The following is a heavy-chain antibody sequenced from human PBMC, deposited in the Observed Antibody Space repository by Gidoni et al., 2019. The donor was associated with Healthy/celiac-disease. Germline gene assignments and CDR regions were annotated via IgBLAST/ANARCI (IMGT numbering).Heavy chain of an antibody. J-gene: IGHJ2*01. CDR3: ARDYGVDYWYFDL. D-gene: IGHD4-17*01. Sequence: EVQLVASGGGLVQPGGSLRLSCAASGFPVSSNYMSWVRQAPGKGLEWVSVIYSGGSTYYADSVKGRFTISRDNSKNTLYLQMNSLRAEDTAVYYCARDYGVDYWYFDLWGRGTLVTVSS. V-gene: IGHV3-66*01. CDR1: GFPVSSNY. CDR2: IYSGGST.